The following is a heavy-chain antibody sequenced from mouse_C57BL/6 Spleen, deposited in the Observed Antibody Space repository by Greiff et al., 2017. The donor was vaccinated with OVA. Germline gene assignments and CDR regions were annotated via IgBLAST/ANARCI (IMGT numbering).Heavy chain of an antibody. J-gene: IGHJ3*01. Sequence: QVQLQQPGAELVRPGSSVKLSCKASGYTFTSYWMHWVKQRPIQGLEWLGNIDPSDSETHYNQKFKDKAILTVDKSSSTAYMRLSSLTSEGSAVYCSARYYDYDGAWFAYWGQGTLVTVSA. V-gene: IGHV1-52*01. CDR2: IDPSDSET. CDR1: GYTFTSYW. CDR3: ARYYDYDGAWFAY. D-gene: IGHD2-4*01.